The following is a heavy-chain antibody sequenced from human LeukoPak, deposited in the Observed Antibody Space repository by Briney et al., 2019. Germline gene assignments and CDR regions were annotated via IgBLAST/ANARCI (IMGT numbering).Heavy chain of an antibody. J-gene: IGHJ4*02. Sequence: GESLKISCKGSGYSFTSYWIGWVRQMPGKGLEWMGIIYPGDSDTRYSPSFQGQVTISADKSISTAYLQWSSLKASDTAMYYCARHRSVAPRFLEWLLIDYWGQGTLVTVSS. CDR3: ARHRSVAPRFLEWLLIDY. CDR2: IYPGDSDT. CDR1: GYSFTSYW. V-gene: IGHV5-51*01. D-gene: IGHD3-3*01.